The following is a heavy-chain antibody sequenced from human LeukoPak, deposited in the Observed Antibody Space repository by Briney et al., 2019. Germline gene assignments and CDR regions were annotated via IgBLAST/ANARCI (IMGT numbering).Heavy chain of an antibody. D-gene: IGHD6-19*01. V-gene: IGHV1-46*01. CDR1: GYTYTTYF. J-gene: IGHJ4*02. CDR3: AIAAVAATTLSYFDY. Sequence: ASVKVSCKASGYTYTTYFMHWVRQAPGQGLEWMGIINPSGGSTTYAQNFQGRVTMTRDTSTSTVYMEVSNLRSEDTAVYYCAIAAVAATTLSYFDYWGQGTLVTVSS. CDR2: INPSGGST.